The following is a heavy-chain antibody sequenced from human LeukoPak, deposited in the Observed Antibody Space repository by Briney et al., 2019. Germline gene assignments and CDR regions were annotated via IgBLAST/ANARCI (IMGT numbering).Heavy chain of an antibody. D-gene: IGHD1-26*01. V-gene: IGHV3-74*01. CDR1: GFTFINAW. CDR2: INTDGSST. Sequence: GGSLRLSCAASGFTFINAWMSWVRQAPGKGLVWVSRINTDGSSTTYADSVKGRFTISRDNPKNTLFLQMNSLRAEDTAVYYCARASSGALDYWGQGTLVTVSS. J-gene: IGHJ4*02. CDR3: ARASSGALDY.